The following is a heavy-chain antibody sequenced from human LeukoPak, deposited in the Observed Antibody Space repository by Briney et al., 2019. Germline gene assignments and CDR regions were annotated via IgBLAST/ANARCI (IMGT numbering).Heavy chain of an antibody. D-gene: IGHD6-13*01. CDR1: GGFISSYY. V-gene: IGHV4-4*07. CDR3: ARSFGSSWRAEYFQH. Sequence: SETLSLTCTVSGGFISSYYWSWIRQPAGKGLEWIGRIYTSGSTNYNPSLKSRVTMSVDTPKNQFSLKLSSVTAADTAVYYCARSFGSSWRAEYFQHWGQGTLVTVSS. J-gene: IGHJ1*01. CDR2: IYTSGST.